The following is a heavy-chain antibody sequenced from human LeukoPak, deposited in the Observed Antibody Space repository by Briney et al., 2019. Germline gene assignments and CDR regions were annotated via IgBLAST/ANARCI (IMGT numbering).Heavy chain of an antibody. V-gene: IGHV3-30*04. CDR1: GFTFSSYA. D-gene: IGHD5-12*01. CDR2: ISYAGSNK. CDR3: ARGQWLRWFDY. Sequence: GRSLRLSCAASGFTFSSYAMHWVRQAPGKGLEWVAVISYAGSNKYYADSVKGRFTISRDNSKNTLYLQMNSLRAEDTAVYYCARGQWLRWFDYWGQGTLVTVSS. J-gene: IGHJ4*02.